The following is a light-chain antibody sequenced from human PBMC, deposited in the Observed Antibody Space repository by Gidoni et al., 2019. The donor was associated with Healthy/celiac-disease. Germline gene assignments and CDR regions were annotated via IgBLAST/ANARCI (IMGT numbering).Light chain of an antibody. V-gene: IGKV4-1*01. J-gene: IGKJ3*01. CDR3: QHLGT. CDR1: QSVLYSSNNKNY. Sequence: DIVMTQSPDSLAVSLGERATINCKSSQSVLYSSNNKNYLAWYQQKPGQPPKLLIYWASTRESGVPDRFSGSGSGTDFTLTISSLQAEDVAVYYCQHLGTFGPXTKVDIK. CDR2: WAS.